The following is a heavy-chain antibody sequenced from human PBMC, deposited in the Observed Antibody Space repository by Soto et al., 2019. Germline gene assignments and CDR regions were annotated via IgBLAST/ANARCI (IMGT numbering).Heavy chain of an antibody. CDR1: GFTFSSYG. V-gene: IGHV3-30*18. CDR3: AKDSALRTYFDY. D-gene: IGHD1-26*01. CDR2: ISYDGSNK. Sequence: PGGSLRLSCAASGFTFSSYGMHWVRQAPGKGLEWVAVISYDGSNKYYADSVKGRFTISRDNSKNTLYLQMNSLRAEDTAVYYCAKDSALRTYFDYWGQGTLVTVSS. J-gene: IGHJ4*02.